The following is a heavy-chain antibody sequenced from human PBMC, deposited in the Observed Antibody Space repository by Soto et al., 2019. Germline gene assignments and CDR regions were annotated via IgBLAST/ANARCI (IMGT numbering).Heavy chain of an antibody. CDR2: LSGSGATT. CDR3: AKTRESGIYFYFDS. Sequence: GGSLRLSCAASEFTFSNYAMSWVRQAPGKGLEWVSTLSGSGATTYYADSVKGRFTISRDNSKNTLYLQMNSLRAEDTALYYCAKTRESGIYFYFDSWGQGALVTVSS. V-gene: IGHV3-23*01. D-gene: IGHD1-26*01. J-gene: IGHJ4*02. CDR1: EFTFSNYA.